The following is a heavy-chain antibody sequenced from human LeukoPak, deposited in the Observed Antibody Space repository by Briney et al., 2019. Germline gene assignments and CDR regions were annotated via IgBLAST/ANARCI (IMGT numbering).Heavy chain of an antibody. Sequence: GGSLRLSCATSGFTFSSYAMSWVRQTPGKGLEWVSGIGASGGSTYYADSVKGRFTISRDNSKNTLYLQMNSLRAEDTALYYCANEVRPNDYWGQGTLVTVSS. CDR2: IGASGGST. CDR1: GFTFSSYA. D-gene: IGHD1-1*01. J-gene: IGHJ4*02. V-gene: IGHV3-23*01. CDR3: ANEVRPNDY.